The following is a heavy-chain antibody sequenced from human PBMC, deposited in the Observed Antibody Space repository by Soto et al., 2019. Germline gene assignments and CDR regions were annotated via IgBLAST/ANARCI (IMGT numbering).Heavy chain of an antibody. D-gene: IGHD3-3*01. V-gene: IGHV1-18*04. CDR2: ISANNGNT. J-gene: IGHJ6*02. CDR1: GYTFTSYG. CDR3: ARDILLRFLEWFDFGPMSNYYYGMDV. Sequence: ASVKVSCKASGYTFTSYGINWVRQAPGQGLEWMGWISANNGNTNYAQKLQGRVTMTTDTSTSTAYMELRSLRSDDTAVYYCARDILLRFLEWFDFGPMSNYYYGMDVWGQGTTVTVSS.